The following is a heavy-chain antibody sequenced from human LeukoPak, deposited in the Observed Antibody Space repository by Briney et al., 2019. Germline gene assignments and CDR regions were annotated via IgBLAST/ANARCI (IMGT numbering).Heavy chain of an antibody. CDR3: ASLLFSYYFDY. CDR2: SSGSGGST. J-gene: IGHJ4*02. D-gene: IGHD2-21*02. V-gene: IGHV3-23*01. Sequence: GGSLRLSCAASGFTFSSYAMSWVRLAPGKGLEWVSASSGSGGSTYYADSVKGRCTISRDNSKNTLYLQMNSLRAEDTAEYDCASLLFSYYFDYWGEGTLVTVPS. CDR1: GFTFSSYA.